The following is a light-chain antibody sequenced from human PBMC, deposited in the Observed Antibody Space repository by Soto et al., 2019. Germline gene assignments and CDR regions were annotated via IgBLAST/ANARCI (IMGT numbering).Light chain of an antibody. Sequence: DIVMTQSPDSLAVSLGERATINCKSSQSLLYRSNNKNYLAWYQHKPGQPPKLLIYWASTRESGVLDRFSGSGSGTDFTLTISSLQAEDVAVYYCQQYYNTPWTFGQGTKVEIK. CDR2: WAS. CDR3: QQYYNTPWT. V-gene: IGKV4-1*01. CDR1: QSLLYRSNNKNY. J-gene: IGKJ1*01.